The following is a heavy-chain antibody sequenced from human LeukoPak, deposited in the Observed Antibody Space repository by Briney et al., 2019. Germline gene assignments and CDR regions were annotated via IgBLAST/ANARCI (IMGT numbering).Heavy chain of an antibody. J-gene: IGHJ3*02. D-gene: IGHD6-19*01. CDR2: ISAYNGNT. CDR3: ARGAVAGTSAFDI. Sequence: GASVKVSCKASGYTFTSYGISWVGQAPGQGLERMGWISAYNGNTNYAQKLQGRVTMTTDTSTSTAYMELRSLRSDDTAVYSCARGAVAGTSAFDIWGQGTMVTVSS. V-gene: IGHV1-18*04. CDR1: GYTFTSYG.